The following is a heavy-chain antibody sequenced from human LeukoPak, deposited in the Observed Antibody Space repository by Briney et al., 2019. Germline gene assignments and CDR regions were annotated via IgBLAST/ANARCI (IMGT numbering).Heavy chain of an antibody. Sequence: GGSLRLSRAASGFTFSDYYMSWIRQAPGKGLEWVSYISSSGSTIYYADSVKGRFTISRDNAKNSLYLQMNSLRAEDTAVYFCARESSGYYYFDYWGQGTLVTVSS. CDR2: ISSSGSTI. CDR3: ARESSGYYYFDY. J-gene: IGHJ4*02. D-gene: IGHD3-22*01. V-gene: IGHV3-11*04. CDR1: GFTFSDYY.